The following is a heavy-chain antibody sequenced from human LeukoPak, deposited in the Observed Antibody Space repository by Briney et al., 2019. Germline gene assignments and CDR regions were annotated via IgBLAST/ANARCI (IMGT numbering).Heavy chain of an antibody. Sequence: SETLSLTCAVYGGSFSGYYWSWIRQPPGKGLEWIGEINHSGSTSYNPSLKSRVTISVDTSKNQFSLKLSSVTAADTAVYYCARGFRGYCSSTSCYLYYYYYYMDVWGKGTTVTVSS. V-gene: IGHV4-34*01. CDR2: INHSGST. J-gene: IGHJ6*03. D-gene: IGHD2-2*03. CDR1: GGSFSGYY. CDR3: ARGFRGYCSSTSCYLYYYYYYMDV.